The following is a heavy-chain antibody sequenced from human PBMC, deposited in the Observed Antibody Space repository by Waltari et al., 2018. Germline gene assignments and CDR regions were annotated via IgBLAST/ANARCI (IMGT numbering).Heavy chain of an antibody. V-gene: IGHV4-31*03. Sequence: QVQLQESGPGLVKPSQTLSLTCTVSGGSISSGGYYWSWIRQHPGKGLEWIGYIYYSGSTYYNPARKSRVTISVDTAKNQFSLKLSSVTAADTAVYYCASTRIVVVPAAMRGNWFDPWGQGTLVTVSS. CDR2: IYYSGST. CDR1: GGSISSGGYY. J-gene: IGHJ5*02. CDR3: ASTRIVVVPAAMRGNWFDP. D-gene: IGHD2-2*01.